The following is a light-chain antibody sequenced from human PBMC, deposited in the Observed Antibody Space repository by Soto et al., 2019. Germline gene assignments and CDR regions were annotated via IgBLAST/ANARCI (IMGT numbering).Light chain of an antibody. Sequence: QSVLTQSPSASGTPGQTVTISCSGRSSNIGSNYVYWYHQLPGTAPRLVTYRADQRPSGVSDRFSGSKSGTSASLAISGLRSEDEGDYYCAAWDDIVSGLVFGGGTKLTVL. CDR2: RAD. CDR1: SSNIGSNY. CDR3: AAWDDIVSGLV. V-gene: IGLV1-47*01. J-gene: IGLJ2*01.